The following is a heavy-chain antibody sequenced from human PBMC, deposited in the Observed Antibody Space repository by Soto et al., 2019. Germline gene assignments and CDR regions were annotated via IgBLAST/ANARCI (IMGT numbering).Heavy chain of an antibody. CDR1: GFTFSSYG. V-gene: IGHV3-30*18. CDR2: ISYDGSNK. J-gene: IGHJ4*02. CDR3: AKDLDY. Sequence: QVQLVESGGGVVQPGRSLRLSCAASGFTFSSYGMHWVRQAPGKGLEWVAVISYDGSNKYYADSVKGRFTISRDNSKNTLYLQMNSLRAEDTAGYYCAKDLDYWGQGTLVTVSS.